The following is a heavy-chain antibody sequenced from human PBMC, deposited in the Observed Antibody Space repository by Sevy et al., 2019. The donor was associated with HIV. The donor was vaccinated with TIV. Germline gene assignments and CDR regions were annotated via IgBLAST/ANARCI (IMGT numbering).Heavy chain of an antibody. V-gene: IGHV4-34*01. CDR3: ARAAATVTTVTHFDY. Sequence: SDTLSLTCAVYGGSFSGYYWSWIRQPPGKGLEWIGEINHSGSTNYNPSLKSRVTISVDRSKNQFSLQLSSVTAADTAIYYCARAAATVTTVTHFDYWGQGTLVTVSS. CDR1: GGSFSGYY. CDR2: INHSGST. J-gene: IGHJ4*02. D-gene: IGHD4-17*01.